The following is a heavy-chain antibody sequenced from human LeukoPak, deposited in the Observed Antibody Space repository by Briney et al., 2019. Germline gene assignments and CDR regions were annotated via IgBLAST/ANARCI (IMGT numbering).Heavy chain of an antibody. Sequence: LETLSLTCAVYGGSFSGYYWSWIRQPPGKGLEWIGEINHSGSTNYNPSLKSRVTISVDTSKNQFSLKLSSVTAADTAVYYCASNSFDYYGSGSYSVDYWGQGTLVTVSS. CDR1: GGSFSGYY. CDR2: INHSGST. V-gene: IGHV4-34*01. J-gene: IGHJ4*02. CDR3: ASNSFDYYGSGSYSVDY. D-gene: IGHD3-10*01.